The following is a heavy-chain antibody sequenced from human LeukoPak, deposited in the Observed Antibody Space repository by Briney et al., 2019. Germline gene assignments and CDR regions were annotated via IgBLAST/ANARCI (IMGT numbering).Heavy chain of an antibody. J-gene: IGHJ4*02. V-gene: IGHV4-34*01. D-gene: IGHD3-10*01. CDR2: INHSGST. Sequence: PSETLSLTCAVYGGSFSDYYWSWIRQPPGKGLEWIGEINHSGSTNYNPSLKSRVTISVDTSKNQFSLKLSSVTAANTAVYYFARGPLTNRRLRGSKYFDYWGQGTLVTVSS. CDR3: ARGPLTNRRLRGSKYFDY. CDR1: GGSFSDYY.